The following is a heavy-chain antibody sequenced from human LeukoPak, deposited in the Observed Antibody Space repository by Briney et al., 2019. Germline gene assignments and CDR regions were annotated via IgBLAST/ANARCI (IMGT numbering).Heavy chain of an antibody. D-gene: IGHD4-17*01. V-gene: IGHV1-2*02. J-gene: IGHJ4*02. CDR3: ARPVESGRVTTFDY. CDR2: INPNSGGT. Sequence: GASVKVSCKASGYTFTGYYMHWVRQAPGQGLERMGWINPNSGGTSYAQKFQGRVTMTRDTSISTAYMELSRLRSDDTAVYYCARPVESGRVTTFDYWGQGTLVTVSS. CDR1: GYTFTGYY.